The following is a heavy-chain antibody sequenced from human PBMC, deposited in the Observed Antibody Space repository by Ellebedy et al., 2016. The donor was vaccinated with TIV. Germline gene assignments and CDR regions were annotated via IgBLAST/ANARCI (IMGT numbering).Heavy chain of an antibody. Sequence: MPSETLSLTCTVSYDSISSYYWSWIRQPPGKGLEWIGYIYYSGSTNYNPSLKSRVTISVDTSKNQFSLKLSSVTAADTAVYYCARQGREYYDFWSGFGVNWFDPWGQGTLVTVSS. D-gene: IGHD3-3*01. CDR3: ARQGREYYDFWSGFGVNWFDP. CDR1: YDSISSYY. J-gene: IGHJ5*02. V-gene: IGHV4-59*08. CDR2: IYYSGST.